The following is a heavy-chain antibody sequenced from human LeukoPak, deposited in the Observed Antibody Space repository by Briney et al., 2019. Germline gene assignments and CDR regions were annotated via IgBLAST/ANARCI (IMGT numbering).Heavy chain of an antibody. Sequence: PSETLSLTCAVSGGSISSSNWWSWVRQPPGKGLEWIGEIYHSGSTNYNPSLKSRVTISVDKSKNQFSLKLSSVTAADTAVYYCARAPDGIWWELPEKRYFDYWGQGTLVTVSS. CDR3: ARAPDGIWWELPEKRYFDY. D-gene: IGHD1-26*01. CDR2: IYHSGST. CDR1: GGSISSSNW. J-gene: IGHJ4*02. V-gene: IGHV4-4*02.